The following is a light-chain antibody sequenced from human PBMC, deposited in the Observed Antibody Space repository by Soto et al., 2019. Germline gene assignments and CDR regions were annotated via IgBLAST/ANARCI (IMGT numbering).Light chain of an antibody. Sequence: DIQMTQSPSSLSASVGDRVTITCRASQSISSYLNWYQQKPGKAPKLLIYAASSLQSGVPSRFSGSGSGTDFTLTISSLQPEHFATYYCQQSYSTPWTF. J-gene: IGKJ1*01. CDR3: QQSYSTPWT. CDR1: QSISSY. V-gene: IGKV1-39*01. CDR2: AAS.